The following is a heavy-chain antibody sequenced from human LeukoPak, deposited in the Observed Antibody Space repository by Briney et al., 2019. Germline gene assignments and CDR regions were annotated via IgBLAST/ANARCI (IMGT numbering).Heavy chain of an antibody. D-gene: IGHD2-2*01. CDR2: ISSSSSTI. CDR1: GFTFSSYS. Sequence: GGSLRLSCAASGFTFSSYSMNWVRQAPGKGLEWVSYISSSSSTIYYADSVKGRFTISRDNAKNSLYLQMNSLRAEDTAVYYCARDPVPAANYFDYWGQETLVTVSS. J-gene: IGHJ4*02. V-gene: IGHV3-48*04. CDR3: ARDPVPAANYFDY.